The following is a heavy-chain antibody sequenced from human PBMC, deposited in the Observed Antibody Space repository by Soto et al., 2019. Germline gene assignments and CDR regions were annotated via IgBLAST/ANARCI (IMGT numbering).Heavy chain of an antibody. CDR2: TNPKSGVT. Sequence: QVQLVQPGAEVKKPGASVKVSCKASGYRFTGYFMHWVRQVPGKGLEWMGWTNPKSGVTKYPQKFQGRVTMTRETSISAAYMELTRLRSDDTAVYYCASAHVRLQWGSGAYWGQGTLVTVSS. CDR3: ASAHVRLQWGSGAY. V-gene: IGHV1-2*02. J-gene: IGHJ4*02. CDR1: GYRFTGYF. D-gene: IGHD6-25*01.